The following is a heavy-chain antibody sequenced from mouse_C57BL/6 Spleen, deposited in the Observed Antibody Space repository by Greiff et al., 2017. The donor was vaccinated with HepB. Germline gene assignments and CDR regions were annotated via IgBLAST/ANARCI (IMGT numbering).Heavy chain of an antibody. CDR2: INPGSGGT. D-gene: IGHD2-4*01. CDR3: ALYDYLYYYAMDY. Sequence: QVQLKQSGAELVRPGTSVKVSCKASGYAFTNYLIEWVKQRPGQGLEWIGVINPGSGGTNYNEKFKGKATLTADKSSSTAYMQLSSLTSEDSAVYFCALYDYLYYYAMDYWGQGTSVTVSS. CDR1: GYAFTNYL. V-gene: IGHV1-54*01. J-gene: IGHJ4*01.